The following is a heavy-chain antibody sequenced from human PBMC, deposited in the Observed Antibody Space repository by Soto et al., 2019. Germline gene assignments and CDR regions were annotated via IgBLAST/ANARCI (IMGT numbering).Heavy chain of an antibody. J-gene: IGHJ6*02. V-gene: IGHV1-46*01. CDR3: ARALWFGEFYYYGMDV. CDR1: GYTFTSYY. D-gene: IGHD3-10*01. CDR2: INPSGGST. Sequence: ASVKVSCKASGYTFTSYYMHWVRQAPGQGLEWMGIINPSGGSTSYAQKFQGRVTMTRDTSTSTVYMELSSLRSEDTAVYYCARALWFGEFYYYGMDVWGQGTKVTDSS.